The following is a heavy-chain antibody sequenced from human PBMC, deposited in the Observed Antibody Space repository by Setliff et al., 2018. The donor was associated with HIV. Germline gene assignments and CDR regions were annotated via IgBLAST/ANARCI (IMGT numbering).Heavy chain of an antibody. CDR2: INHSGST. CDR3: ARERELVRYFDY. Sequence: SETLSLTCAVYGGSFSGYHWSWIRQPPGKGLGWIGEINHSGSTNYSPSLKSRVSISVDTSKNQFSLKVSSVTAADTAVYYCARERELVRYFDYWGQGTLVTVSS. J-gene: IGHJ4*02. V-gene: IGHV4-34*01. CDR1: GGSFSGYH. D-gene: IGHD3-10*01.